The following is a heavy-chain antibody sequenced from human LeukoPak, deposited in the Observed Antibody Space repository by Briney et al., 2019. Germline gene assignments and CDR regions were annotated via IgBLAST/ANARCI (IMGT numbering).Heavy chain of an antibody. Sequence: ASVKVSCKASGYTFTGYYMHWVRQAPGQGLEWMGWINPNSGGTNYAQKFQGRVTMTRDTSISTAYMELSRLRSDDTAVYCCARGHIVVVMYDYWGQGTLVTVSS. CDR2: INPNSGGT. V-gene: IGHV1-2*02. J-gene: IGHJ4*02. CDR3: ARGHIVVVMYDY. CDR1: GYTFTGYY. D-gene: IGHD2-21*01.